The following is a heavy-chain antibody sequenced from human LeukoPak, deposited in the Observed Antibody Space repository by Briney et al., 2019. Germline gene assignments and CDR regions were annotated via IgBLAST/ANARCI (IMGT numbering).Heavy chain of an antibody. D-gene: IGHD3-22*01. Sequence: GGSLRLSCAASGFTFSSYGMHWVRQAPGKGLEWVAVIWYDGSSKYYADSVKGRFTISRDNSKNTLYLQMNSLRAEDTAVYYCARNSDYDSSGYVGYWGQGTLVTVSS. CDR2: IWYDGSSK. V-gene: IGHV3-33*01. CDR1: GFTFSSYG. J-gene: IGHJ4*02. CDR3: ARNSDYDSSGYVGY.